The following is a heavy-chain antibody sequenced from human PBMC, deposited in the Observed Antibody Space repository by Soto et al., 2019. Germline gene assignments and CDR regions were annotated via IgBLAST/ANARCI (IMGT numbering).Heavy chain of an antibody. CDR1: GFTFSSYS. J-gene: IGHJ6*02. V-gene: IGHV3-21*01. D-gene: IGHD3-10*01. Sequence: EVQLVESGGGLVKPGGSLRLSCAASGFTFSSYSMNWVRQAPGKGLEWVSSISSSSSYIYYADSVKGRFTISRDNAKNSLYLQMNSLRAEDTAVYYCARDLRGGSGSSPDYYYYGMDVWGQGTTVTVSS. CDR3: ARDLRGGSGSSPDYYYYGMDV. CDR2: ISSSSSYI.